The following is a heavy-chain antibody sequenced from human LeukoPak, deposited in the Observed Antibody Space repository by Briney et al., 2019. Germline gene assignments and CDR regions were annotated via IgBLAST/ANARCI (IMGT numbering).Heavy chain of an antibody. V-gene: IGHV4-28*05. CDR2: IYYSGSI. CDR1: GYSISSSNW. D-gene: IGHD3-22*01. CDR3: ALFYDSSGYYYEW. Sequence: PSDTLSLTCAVSGYSISSSNWWGWIRQPPGKGLEWIGCIYYSGSIYYNPSLKSRVTMSVDTSKNQFSLKLSSVTAVDTAVYYCALFYDSSGYYYEWWGQGTLVTVSS. J-gene: IGHJ4*02.